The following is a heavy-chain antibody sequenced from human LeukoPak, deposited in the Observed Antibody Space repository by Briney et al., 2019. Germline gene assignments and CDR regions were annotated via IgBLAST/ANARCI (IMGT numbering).Heavy chain of an antibody. V-gene: IGHV3-30-3*01. CDR2: ISYDGSNK. J-gene: IGHJ4*02. CDR1: GFTFSSYA. D-gene: IGHD6-13*01. Sequence: PGGSLRLSCAASGFTFSSYAMHWVRQAPGKGLEWVAVISYDGSNKYYADSVKGRFTISRDNSKNSLDLQMSSLRTEDTAVYYCAKDAVGAAAGYYIDNWGQGALVTVSP. CDR3: AKDAVGAAAGYYIDN.